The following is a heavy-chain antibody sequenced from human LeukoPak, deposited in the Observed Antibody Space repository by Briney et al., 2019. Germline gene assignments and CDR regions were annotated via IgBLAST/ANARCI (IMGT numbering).Heavy chain of an antibody. CDR1: GFTFSSFA. V-gene: IGHV3-23*01. J-gene: IGHJ4*02. CDR2: ISASGGTT. Sequence: SGGSLRLSCAASGFTFSSFAMSWVRQAPGKGLEWVSSISASGGTTFYADSVKGRFTISRDNSKNTLYLQMNSLRAEDTAVYYCAKDGRGSHSSGSYFDSWGQGTLVTVSS. D-gene: IGHD6-19*01. CDR3: AKDGRGSHSSGSYFDS.